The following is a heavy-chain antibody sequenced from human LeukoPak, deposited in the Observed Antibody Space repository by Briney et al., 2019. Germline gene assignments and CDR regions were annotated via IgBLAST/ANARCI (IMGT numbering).Heavy chain of an antibody. CDR1: GFTLSTYS. CDR2: ISSSSVSI. J-gene: IGHJ6*03. CDR3: AREGFYSYYMDV. V-gene: IGHV3-48*01. Sequence: RGSLRPSCGASGFTLSTYSMSWVRQAPGKGLEWLSYISSSSVSIYYADSVKGRFTISRDNAQNSLYLQMNSLRAEDTAVYYCAREGFYSYYMDVWGKGTTVTVSS.